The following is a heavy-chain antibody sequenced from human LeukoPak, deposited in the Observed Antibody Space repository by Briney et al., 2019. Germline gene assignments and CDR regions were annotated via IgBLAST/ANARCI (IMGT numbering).Heavy chain of an antibody. CDR3: ARWRTARTGFDY. CDR2: IYYSGST. D-gene: IGHD3/OR15-3a*01. CDR1: GGSVNSDTYY. V-gene: IGHV4-61*01. Sequence: ETLSLTCTVSGGSVNSDTYYWNWIRQPPGKGLEWIGDIYYSGSTNYSTSLNSGVTMSVDTSRNQFSLRLSSVTAADTAVYYCARWRTARTGFDYWGQGTLGSASS. J-gene: IGHJ4*02.